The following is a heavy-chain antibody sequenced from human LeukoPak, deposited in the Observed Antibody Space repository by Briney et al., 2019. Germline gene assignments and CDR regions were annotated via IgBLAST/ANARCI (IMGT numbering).Heavy chain of an antibody. D-gene: IGHD5-18*01. V-gene: IGHV3-11*01. CDR2: ISSSGSTI. CDR3: ATIQLPYYYYGMDV. J-gene: IGHJ6*02. Sequence: GGSLRLSCAASGFTFSDYYMSWIRQAPGKGLEWVSYISSSGSTIYYADSVKGRFTISRDNAKNSLYLQMNSLRAEDTAVYYCATIQLPYYYYGMDVWGQGTTVTVSS. CDR1: GFTFSDYY.